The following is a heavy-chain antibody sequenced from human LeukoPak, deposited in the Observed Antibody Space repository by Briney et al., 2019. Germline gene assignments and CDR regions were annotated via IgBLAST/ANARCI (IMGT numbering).Heavy chain of an antibody. D-gene: IGHD1-26*01. CDR2: MWHHGNYK. V-gene: IGHV3-33*03. J-gene: IGHJ6*03. CDR1: GFNFSTSG. CDR3: ARAYSGTYSYLYYMDV. Sequence: GGSLRLSCAASGFNFSTSGMHWVRQAPGKGLEWVAVMWHHGNYKYYADSVKGRFAISRDNSKNTLYLQMNSLSAEDTAVYYCARAYSGTYSYLYYMDVWGKGPRSSSL.